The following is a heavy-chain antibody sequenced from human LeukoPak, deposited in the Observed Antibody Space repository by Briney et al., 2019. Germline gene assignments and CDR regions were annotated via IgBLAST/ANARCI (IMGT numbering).Heavy chain of an antibody. V-gene: IGHV1-18*01. CDR1: GGTFSSYA. D-gene: IGHD6-13*01. J-gene: IGHJ4*02. Sequence: ASVKVSCKASGGTFSSYAISWVRQAPGQGLEWMGWISAYNGNTNYAQKLQGRVTMTTDTSTSTAYMELRSLGSDDTAVYYCARDWYIAAAGDFDYWGQGTLVTVSS. CDR3: ARDWYIAAAGDFDY. CDR2: ISAYNGNT.